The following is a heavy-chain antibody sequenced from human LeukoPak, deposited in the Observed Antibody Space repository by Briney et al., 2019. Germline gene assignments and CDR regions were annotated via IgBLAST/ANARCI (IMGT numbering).Heavy chain of an antibody. Sequence: GGSLRLSCAASGFTFSSYSMNWVRQAPGKGLEWVSSISSSSSYIYYADSVKGRFTISRDNAKNSLYLQMNSLRAEDTAVYYCAGEPPLDDFWSGYYISWGQGTLVTVSS. V-gene: IGHV3-21*01. CDR2: ISSSSSYI. D-gene: IGHD3-3*01. J-gene: IGHJ4*02. CDR3: AGEPPLDDFWSGYYIS. CDR1: GFTFSSYS.